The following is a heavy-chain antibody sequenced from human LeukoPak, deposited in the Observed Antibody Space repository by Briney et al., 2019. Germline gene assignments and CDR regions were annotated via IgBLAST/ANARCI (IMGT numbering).Heavy chain of an antibody. CDR2: ISYDGSNK. J-gene: IGHJ3*02. D-gene: IGHD3-22*01. V-gene: IGHV3-30*18. CDR3: AKSITMIVVAPNDAFDI. Sequence: GGSLRLSCAASGFTFSNYGMHWVRLAPGKGLEWVAVISYDGSNKYYADSVKGRFTISRDNSKNTLYLQMNSLRAEDTAVYYCAKSITMIVVAPNDAFDIWGQGTMVTVSS. CDR1: GFTFSNYG.